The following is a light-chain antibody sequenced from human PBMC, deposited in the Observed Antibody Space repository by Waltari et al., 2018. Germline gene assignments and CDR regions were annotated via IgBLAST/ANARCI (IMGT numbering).Light chain of an antibody. CDR3: AAWDDSLNGVV. V-gene: IGLV1-44*01. J-gene: IGLJ2*01. CDR2: GNY. Sequence: QSVLTQPPSASGTPGQRVTISCSGSSSNIGSNSANWYQQLPGTAPKLLIYGNYQRPSGVPDRVSGSKSGTSASLAISGLQSEDEADYYCAAWDDSLNGVVFGGGTKLTV. CDR1: SSNIGSNS.